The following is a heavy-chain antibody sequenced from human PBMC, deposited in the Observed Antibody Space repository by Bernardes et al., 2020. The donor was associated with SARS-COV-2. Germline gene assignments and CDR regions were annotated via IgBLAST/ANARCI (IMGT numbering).Heavy chain of an antibody. CDR3: VRARAYSSAYWDH. CDR2: IYYRGSS. J-gene: IGHJ4*02. Sequence: SETLSLTCTVSGGSISNYHWSWVRQPPGKGLEWIAYIYYRGSSDVNPSLNSRATISADASKNQFSLRLTSVTAADTAIYYCVRARAYSSAYWDHWGQGTLVTVAS. D-gene: IGHD4-4*01. CDR1: GGSISNYH. V-gene: IGHV4-59*08.